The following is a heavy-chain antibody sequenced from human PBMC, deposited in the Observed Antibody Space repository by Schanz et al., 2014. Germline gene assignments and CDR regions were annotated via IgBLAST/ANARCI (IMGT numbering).Heavy chain of an antibody. J-gene: IGHJ4*02. CDR1: GYTFTFTTYG. CDR3: AREDYLDSSGYSCGY. V-gene: IGHV7-4-1*02. D-gene: IGHD3-22*01. CDR2: INTHTGNL. Sequence: QVQLVQSGGEVKKPGASVKVSCKASGYTFTFTTYGISWERQAPGQGLEWMGWINTHTGNLTYAQGFTGRFVFSLDTSVSTAYLQISSLKADDTAVYYCAREDYLDSSGYSCGYWGQGTLVTVSS.